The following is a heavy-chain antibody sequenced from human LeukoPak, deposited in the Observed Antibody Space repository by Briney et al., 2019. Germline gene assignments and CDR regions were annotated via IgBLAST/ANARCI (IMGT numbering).Heavy chain of an antibody. CDR1: GGSISSSSYY. CDR2: IHYTGST. J-gene: IGHJ5*02. V-gene: IGHV4-61*05. D-gene: IGHD3-10*01. Sequence: SETLSLTCTVSGGSISSSSYYWGWIRQPPGKGLECIGYIHYTGSTNYNPSLKSRVTISVDTSKNQFSLKLNSVTAADTAVYYCARGGYYGSGNDFRFDPWGQGTLVTVSS. CDR3: ARGGYYGSGNDFRFDP.